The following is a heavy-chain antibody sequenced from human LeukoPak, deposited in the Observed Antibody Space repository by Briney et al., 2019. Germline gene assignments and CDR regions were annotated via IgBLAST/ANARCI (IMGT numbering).Heavy chain of an antibody. V-gene: IGHV4-39*01. D-gene: IGHD3-3*01. J-gene: IGHJ4*02. CDR1: GGSISSSSYY. Sequence: SETLSLTCTVSGGSISSSSYYWGWIRQPPGKGLEWIGSSYYSGSTYYNPSLKSRVTISVDTSKNQFSLKLSSVTAADTAVYYCARHAWSGSITIFGVVRGHFDYWGQGTLVTVSS. CDR3: ARHAWSGSITIFGVVRGHFDY. CDR2: SYYSGST.